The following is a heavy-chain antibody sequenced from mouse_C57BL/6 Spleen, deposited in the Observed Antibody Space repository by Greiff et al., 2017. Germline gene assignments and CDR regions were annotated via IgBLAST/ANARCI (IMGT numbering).Heavy chain of an antibody. J-gene: IGHJ1*03. D-gene: IGHD1-1*01. CDR3: ARPYYGSSYYWYFDV. Sequence: QVQLKQPGAELVKPGASVKLSCKASGYTFTSYWMQWVKQRPGQGLEWIGEIDPSDSYTNYNQKFKGKATLTVETSSSTAYMQLSSLTSEDSAVYYCARPYYGSSYYWYFDVWGTGTTVTVSS. CDR1: GYTFTSYW. CDR2: IDPSDSYT. V-gene: IGHV1-50*01.